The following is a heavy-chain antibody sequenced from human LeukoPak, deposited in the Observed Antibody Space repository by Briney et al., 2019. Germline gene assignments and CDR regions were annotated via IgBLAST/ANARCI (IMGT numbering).Heavy chain of an antibody. D-gene: IGHD6-13*01. CDR2: ISSSGSTI. J-gene: IGHJ4*02. CDR1: GFTLSSYE. V-gene: IGHV3-48*03. Sequence: PGVSLRLSCAASGFTLSSYEMNWVRQAPEKGLEWVSYISSSGSTIYYADSVKGRFTISRDNAKNSLYLQMNSLRAEDTALYYCAIQGIAAAWGYFDYWGQGTLVTVSS. CDR3: AIQGIAAAWGYFDY.